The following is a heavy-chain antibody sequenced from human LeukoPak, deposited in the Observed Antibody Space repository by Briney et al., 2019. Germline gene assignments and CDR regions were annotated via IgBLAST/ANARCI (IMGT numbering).Heavy chain of an antibody. J-gene: IGHJ4*02. CDR1: GGSISGYY. CDR3: ARGRSLYSDY. Sequence: SETLSLTCIVSGGSISGYYWNWIRQPAGKGLEWIGRIYTNVITNYNPSLKGRVTMSVDTSKNQFSLMLSSVTAADTAVYYCARGRSLYSDYWGQGTLVTVSS. CDR2: IYTNVIT. V-gene: IGHV4-4*07.